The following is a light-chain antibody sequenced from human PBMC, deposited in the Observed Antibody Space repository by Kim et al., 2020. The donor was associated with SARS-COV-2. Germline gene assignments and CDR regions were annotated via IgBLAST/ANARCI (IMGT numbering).Light chain of an antibody. J-gene: IGLJ3*02. CDR2: DNN. CDR1: SSNIGNNY. CDR3: GTWDSSLSAGGV. Sequence: QKVTISWFGSSSNIGNNYVSWYQQLPGTAPKLLIYDNNKRPSGIPDRFSGSKSGTLATLGITGLQTGDEADYYCGTWDSSLSAGGVFGGGTQLTVL. V-gene: IGLV1-51*01.